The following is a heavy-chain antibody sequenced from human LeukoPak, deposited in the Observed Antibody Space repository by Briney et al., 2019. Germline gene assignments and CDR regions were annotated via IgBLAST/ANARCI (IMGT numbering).Heavy chain of an antibody. CDR2: ISSSGSTI. Sequence: GGSLRLSCAASGFTFSSYEMNWVRQAPGKGLEWVSYISSSGSTIYYADSVKGRFTISRDNAKNSLYLQMNSLRAEDTAVYYCAKAPVTSCRGAFCYPFDYWGQGTLVTVSS. D-gene: IGHD2-15*01. V-gene: IGHV3-48*03. CDR3: AKAPVTSCRGAFCYPFDY. J-gene: IGHJ4*02. CDR1: GFTFSSYE.